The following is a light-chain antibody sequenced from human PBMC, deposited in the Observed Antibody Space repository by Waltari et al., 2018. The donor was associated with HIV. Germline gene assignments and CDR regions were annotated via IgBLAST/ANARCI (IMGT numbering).Light chain of an antibody. J-gene: IGKJ3*01. CDR3: EQIYTFPLFT. Sequence: DIQLTQSPSPPSASLGDRVTITCRASHTIGDYVNWYQQKPGKPPKLLSYSATSVQPGVPSRFSVSGSVTDFALTISSLQPEDFAIYYCEQIYTFPLFTFGPGTKVDI. CDR1: HTIGDY. CDR2: SAT. V-gene: IGKV1-39*01.